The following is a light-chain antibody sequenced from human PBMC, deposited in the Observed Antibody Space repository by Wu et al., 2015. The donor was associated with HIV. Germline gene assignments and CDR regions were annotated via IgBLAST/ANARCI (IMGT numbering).Light chain of an antibody. Sequence: DIQMTQSPSSLSASVGDRVTITCRASQDIRNSLAWYQQKPGKAPKLLLSAASRLEIGVPSRFSGSRSGTDFTLTISCLQSEDFANYYCQQYDTYPLAFGEGPRWRSN. V-gene: IGKV1-NL1*01. CDR3: QQYDTYPLA. J-gene: IGKJ4*01. CDR2: AAS. CDR1: QDIRNS.